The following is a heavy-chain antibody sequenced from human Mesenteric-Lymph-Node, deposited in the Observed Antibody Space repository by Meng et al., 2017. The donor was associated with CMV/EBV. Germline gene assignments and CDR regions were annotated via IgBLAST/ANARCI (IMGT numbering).Heavy chain of an antibody. Sequence: SETLSLTCAVSGLSLSSGGTNYWAWIRQPPGKGLEWIGSIYHSGSTYYNPSLKSRVTISVDTSKNQFSLKLSSVTAADTAVYYCARFKLELDYWGQGTLVTVSS. J-gene: IGHJ4*02. CDR2: IYHSGST. CDR1: GLSLSSGGTNY. D-gene: IGHD1-1*01. V-gene: IGHV4-38-2*01. CDR3: ARFKLELDY.